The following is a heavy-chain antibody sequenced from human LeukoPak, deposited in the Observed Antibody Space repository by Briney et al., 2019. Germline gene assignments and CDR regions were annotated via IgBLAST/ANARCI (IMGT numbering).Heavy chain of an antibody. CDR2: IYHSGST. J-gene: IGHJ6*03. D-gene: IGHD1-26*01. Sequence: PSETLSLTCTVSGGSISSSSYYWGWIRQPPGKGLEWIGSIYHSGSTYYNPSLKSRVTISVDTSKNQFSLKLSSVTAADTAVYYCARDLDGGATDYYYYMDVWGKGTTVTVSS. V-gene: IGHV4-39*07. CDR1: GGSISSSSYY. CDR3: ARDLDGGATDYYYYMDV.